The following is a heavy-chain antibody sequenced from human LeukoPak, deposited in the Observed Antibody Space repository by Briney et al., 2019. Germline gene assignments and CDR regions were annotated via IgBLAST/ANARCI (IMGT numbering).Heavy chain of an antibody. J-gene: IGHJ4*02. CDR2: IPYDGVNT. CDR1: GFTFRRSA. V-gene: IGHV3-30*04. D-gene: IGHD6-19*01. CDR3: ARDLGLAVASSWGGLDY. Sequence: RGSLRLSCTASGFTFRRSAMHWVRQAPGKGLEWVAVIPYDGVNTYYADSVKGRFTISRDNSKNTVFLQMSSLRHEDTAVYFCARDLGLAVASSWGGLDYWGQGTLVTVSS.